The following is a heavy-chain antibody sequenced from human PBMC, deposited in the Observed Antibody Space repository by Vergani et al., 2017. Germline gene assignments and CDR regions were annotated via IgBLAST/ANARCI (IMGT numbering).Heavy chain of an antibody. V-gene: IGHV3-30*18. Sequence: VQLVESGGGVVQPGRSLRLSCAASGFTFSSYGMHWVRQAPGKGLEWGAVISYDGRNKYYADSVKGRLTISRDNSKNTLYLQMNSLRAEDTAVYYCAKYRGEMAFLTYWGQGTLVTVSS. J-gene: IGHJ4*02. D-gene: IGHD5-24*01. CDR3: AKYRGEMAFLTY. CDR2: ISYDGRNK. CDR1: GFTFSSYG.